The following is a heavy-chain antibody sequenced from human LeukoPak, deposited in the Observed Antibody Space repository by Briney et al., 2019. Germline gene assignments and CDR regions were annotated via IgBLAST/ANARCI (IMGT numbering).Heavy chain of an antibody. V-gene: IGHV4-39*07. J-gene: IGHJ4*02. CDR3: ARGSLAAGPIDY. Sequence: SEPLSLPCTLSGGSISSSSYYCAWIRQPPGKGLEWIGSIYYSGSTYYNPSLKSRVTISVDTSKNQFSLKLSPVTAADTAVYYCARGSLAAGPIDYWGQGTLVTVSS. CDR1: GGSISSSSYY. CDR2: IYYSGST.